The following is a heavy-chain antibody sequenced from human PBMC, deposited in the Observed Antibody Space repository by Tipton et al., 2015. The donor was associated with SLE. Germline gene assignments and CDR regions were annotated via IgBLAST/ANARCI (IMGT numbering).Heavy chain of an antibody. CDR1: GGSISSSSYY. Sequence: LRLSCTVSGGSISSSSYYWGWIRQPPGKGLEWIGGIYYSGSTYYNPSLKSRVTISVDTSKNQFSLRLSSVTAADTAVYYCARHGGSGWTPWGQGTLVTVSS. D-gene: IGHD6-19*01. CDR3: ARHGGSGWTP. J-gene: IGHJ5*02. CDR2: IYYSGST. V-gene: IGHV4-39*01.